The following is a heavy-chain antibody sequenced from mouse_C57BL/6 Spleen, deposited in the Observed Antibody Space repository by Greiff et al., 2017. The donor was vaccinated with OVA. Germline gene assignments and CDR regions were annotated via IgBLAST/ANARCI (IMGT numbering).Heavy chain of an antibody. CDR2: LLPGSGST. Sequence: QVQLQQSGAELMKPGASVKLSCKATGYTFTGYWIAWIKQRPGHGLEWIGELLPGSGSTNYNEKFKGKATFSANTSSNTAYMQLSSLTPEDSAISYCESDGIYYGKGADAIDYWGQGTSVTVSS. D-gene: IGHD2-1*01. V-gene: IGHV1-9*01. J-gene: IGHJ4*01. CDR3: ESDGIYYGKGADAIDY. CDR1: GYTFTGYW.